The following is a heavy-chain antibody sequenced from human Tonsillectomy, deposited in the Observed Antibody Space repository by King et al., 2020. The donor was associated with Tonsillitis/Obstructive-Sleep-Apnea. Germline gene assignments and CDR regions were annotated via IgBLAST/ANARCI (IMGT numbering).Heavy chain of an antibody. Sequence: VQLVESGGGLVQTGGSLRLSCAASGFTFRRYWMNWVRQAPGKGLEWVANIKHDGSEKDYMDSVKGRFTISRDNAKNSLYLQMNSLRAEDTAVYYCARDHVMYSWGQGTLVTVSS. V-gene: IGHV3-7*04. CDR2: IKHDGSEK. CDR1: GFTFRRYW. CDR3: ARDHVMYS. J-gene: IGHJ4*02.